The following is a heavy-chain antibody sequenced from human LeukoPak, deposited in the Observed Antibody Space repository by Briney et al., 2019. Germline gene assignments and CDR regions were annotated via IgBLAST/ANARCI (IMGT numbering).Heavy chain of an antibody. V-gene: IGHV1-18*01. J-gene: IGHJ3*01. Sequence: ASVKVSCKASGYTFTTHGISWVRQAPGQGLEWMGWVSGNNGNTNYAQKLQGRVTMTTDTSTNTAYMELRSLRSDDTAVYYCARDFDVWGQGTMVTVSS. CDR3: ARDFDV. CDR1: GYTFTTHG. CDR2: VSGNNGNT.